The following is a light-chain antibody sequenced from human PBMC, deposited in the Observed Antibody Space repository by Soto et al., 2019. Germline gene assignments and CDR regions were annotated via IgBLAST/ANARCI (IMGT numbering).Light chain of an antibody. CDR2: VTS. J-gene: IGKJ4*01. CDR1: QSVSSN. CDR3: QQYNVSPLT. Sequence: EIVMTQSPATLSVSPGERATLSCRASQSVSSNLAWYQQKPGQTPKLLIYVTSTRATGIPARFSGSGSGTEFTLTISSLQYEDFAVYYCQQYNVSPLTFGGGTKVEFK. V-gene: IGKV3-15*01.